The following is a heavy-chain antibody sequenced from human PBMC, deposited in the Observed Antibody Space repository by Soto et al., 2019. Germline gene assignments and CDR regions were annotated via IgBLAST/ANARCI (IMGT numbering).Heavy chain of an antibody. Sequence: ASETLSLTCTVSGGSISSGDYYWSWIRQPPGKGLEWIGYIYYSGSTYYNPSLKSRVTISVDTSKNQFSLKLSSVTAADTAVYYCARVIVATKRSPYYYYGMDVWGQGTTVTVSS. CDR3: ARVIVATKRSPYYYYGMDV. D-gene: IGHD5-12*01. CDR1: GGSISSGDYY. CDR2: IYYSGST. J-gene: IGHJ6*02. V-gene: IGHV4-30-4*01.